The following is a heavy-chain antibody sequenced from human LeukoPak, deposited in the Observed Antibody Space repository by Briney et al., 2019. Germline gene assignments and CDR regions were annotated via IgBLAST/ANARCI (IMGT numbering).Heavy chain of an antibody. V-gene: IGHV3-20*01. CDR3: ARELGPNWNDERGNWFDP. CDR1: GFTFDDYG. D-gene: IGHD1-20*01. CDR2: INWNGGST. J-gene: IGHJ5*02. Sequence: RPGGSLRLSCAASGFTFDDYGMSWVRQAPGKGLEWVSGINWNGGSTGYADSVKGRFTISRDNAKNSLYLQMNSLRAEDTALYHCARELGPNWNDERGNWFDPWGQGTLVTVSS.